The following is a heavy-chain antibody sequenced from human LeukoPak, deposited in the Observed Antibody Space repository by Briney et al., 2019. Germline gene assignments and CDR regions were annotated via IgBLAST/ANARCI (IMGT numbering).Heavy chain of an antibody. D-gene: IGHD4-17*01. CDR2: IYHIEGT. CDR3: AGHLRHYGYDAFEI. J-gene: IGHJ3*02. Sequence: SETLSLTCAVSGYSISSGYYWGWTRQPPGKGLEWIGSIYHIEGTYSNTSLKSRVNISVDTSKNRFALKLSSVTAADTAVYYCAGHLRHYGYDAFEIWGQGTMVTVSS. V-gene: IGHV4-38-2*01. CDR1: GYSISSGYY.